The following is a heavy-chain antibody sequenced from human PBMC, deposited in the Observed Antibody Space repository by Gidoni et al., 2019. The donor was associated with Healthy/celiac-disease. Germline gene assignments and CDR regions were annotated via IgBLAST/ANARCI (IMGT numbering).Heavy chain of an antibody. J-gene: IGHJ5*02. CDR2: SYYSGST. D-gene: IGHD3-3*01. Sequence: QVQLPESGPGLVKPSQTLSLPCTVPGGPISSAGYYWRWLRQHPGKGLEWIGYSYYSGSTYDNPSLKSRVTISVDTSKNQFSLKLSSVTAADTAVYYCARASSFGVVARGPREKYNWFDPWGQGTLVTVSS. CDR1: GGPISSAGYY. V-gene: IGHV4-31*03. CDR3: ARASSFGVVARGPREKYNWFDP.